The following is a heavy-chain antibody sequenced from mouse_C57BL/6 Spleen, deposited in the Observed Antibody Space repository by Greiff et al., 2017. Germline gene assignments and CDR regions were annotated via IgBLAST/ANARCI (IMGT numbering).Heavy chain of an antibody. CDR3: ARGDDYAYYFDY. CDR1: GYTFTSYW. D-gene: IGHD2-4*01. CDR2: IDPSDSYT. V-gene: IGHV1-69*01. Sequence: QVQLQQPGAELVMPGASVKLSCKASGYTFTSYWMHWVKQRPGQGLEWIGEIDPSDSYTNYNQKFKGKSTLTVDKSSSTAYMQLSSLTSEDSAVYYCARGDDYAYYFDYWGQGTTLTVSS. J-gene: IGHJ2*01.